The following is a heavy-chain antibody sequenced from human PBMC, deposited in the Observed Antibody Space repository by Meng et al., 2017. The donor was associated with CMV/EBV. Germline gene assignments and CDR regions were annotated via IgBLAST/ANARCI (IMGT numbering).Heavy chain of an antibody. V-gene: IGHV3-48*04. CDR1: GFTFSSYS. Sequence: GESLKISCAASGFTFSSYSMNWVRQAPGKGLEWGSYISSSSSTIYYADSVKGRFTISRDNAKNSLYLQMNSLRAEDTALYYCARDFWSGSKDVWGQGTTVTVSS. J-gene: IGHJ6*02. CDR2: ISSSSSTI. D-gene: IGHD3-3*01. CDR3: ARDFWSGSKDV.